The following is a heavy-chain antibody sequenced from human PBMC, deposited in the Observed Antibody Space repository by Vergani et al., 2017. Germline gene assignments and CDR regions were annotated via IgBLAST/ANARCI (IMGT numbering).Heavy chain of an antibody. Sequence: QVQLQESGPGLVKPSETLSLPCTVSGGSISSYYWSWIRQPAGKGLEWIGRIYYSGSTNYNPSLKSRVAISVDTSKNQSSLNLSSVTAAGTAVYYCARGGSGYSSGWYFDYWGQGTLVTVSS. CDR2: IYYSGST. CDR1: GGSISSYY. V-gene: IGHV4-4*07. CDR3: ARGGSGYSSGWYFDY. J-gene: IGHJ4*02. D-gene: IGHD6-19*01.